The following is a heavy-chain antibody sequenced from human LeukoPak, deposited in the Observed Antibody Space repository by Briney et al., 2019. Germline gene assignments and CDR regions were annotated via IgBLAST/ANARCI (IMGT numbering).Heavy chain of an antibody. Sequence: GESLKISCKGSGYIFTNNWIGWVRQMPGKGLEWMGINHPGDSDTRYSPSFEGQVTISVDKSISTAYLQWSSLKASDTAMYYCARQTRDGSGSRGYSFDFWGQGTLVTVSS. D-gene: IGHD3-10*01. CDR2: NHPGDSDT. CDR3: ARQTRDGSGSRGYSFDF. CDR1: GYIFTNNW. J-gene: IGHJ4*02. V-gene: IGHV5-51*01.